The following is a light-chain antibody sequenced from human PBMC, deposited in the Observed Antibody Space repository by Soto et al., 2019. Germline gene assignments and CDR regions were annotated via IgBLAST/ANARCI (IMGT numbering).Light chain of an antibody. V-gene: IGKV1-5*03. Sequence: DIQMTQSPSTLSASVGERVTITCRASQSISSWLAWYQQKPEKAPKLLIYKASSLESGVPSRFSGSGSGTEFTLTISILQPDDFATYYCQQYNSYSWTFGQGTKVEIK. CDR2: KAS. CDR3: QQYNSYSWT. J-gene: IGKJ1*01. CDR1: QSISSW.